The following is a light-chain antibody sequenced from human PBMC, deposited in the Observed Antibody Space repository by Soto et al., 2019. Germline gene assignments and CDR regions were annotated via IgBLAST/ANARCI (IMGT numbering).Light chain of an antibody. V-gene: IGLV2-14*01. CDR2: EVP. J-gene: IGLJ1*01. Sequence: QSALTQPASVSGSPGQSITISCTGTSTDVGDYNYVSWYQHHPGKAPKLMIYEVPNRPSGVSNRFSGSKSGNTASLTISGLQAEDEADYYCSSYTSTSILYVFGTGTKLTVL. CDR3: SSYTSTSILYV. CDR1: STDVGDYNY.